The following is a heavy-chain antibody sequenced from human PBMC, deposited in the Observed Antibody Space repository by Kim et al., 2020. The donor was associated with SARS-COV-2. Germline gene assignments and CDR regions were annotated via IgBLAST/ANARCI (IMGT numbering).Heavy chain of an antibody. CDR2: IYYSGST. J-gene: IGHJ4*02. V-gene: IGHV4-31*03. Sequence: SETLSLTCTVSGGSISSGGYYWSWIRQHPGKGLEWIGCIYYSGSTYYNPSLKSRVTISVDTSKYQFSLKLSSVTAADTAVYYCARGQGLITMVVVVVEAFDYWGQGTLVTVSS. CDR1: GGSISSGGYY. D-gene: IGHD3-22*01. CDR3: ARGQGLITMVVVVVEAFDY.